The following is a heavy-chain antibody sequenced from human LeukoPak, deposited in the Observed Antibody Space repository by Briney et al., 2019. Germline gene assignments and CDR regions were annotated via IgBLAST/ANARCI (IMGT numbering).Heavy chain of an antibody. D-gene: IGHD3-22*01. CDR1: GFTFSSYA. CDR2: ISGSGGNI. Sequence: GGSLRLSCAASGFTFSSYAMSWVRQAPGKGLEWVSVISGSGGNIHYADSVKGRFTISRDNRKNTLFLQMNGLRVEDTAVYFCAKRGVVIRVILVGFHKEAYYFDSWGQGALVTVSS. V-gene: IGHV3-23*01. J-gene: IGHJ4*02. CDR3: AKRGVVIRVILVGFHKEAYYFDS.